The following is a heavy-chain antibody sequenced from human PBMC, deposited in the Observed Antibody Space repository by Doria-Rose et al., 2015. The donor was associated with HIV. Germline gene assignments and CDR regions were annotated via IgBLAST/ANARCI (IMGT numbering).Heavy chain of an antibody. V-gene: IGHV2-26*01. CDR1: GVSLSSPGMG. D-gene: IGHD6-13*01. Sequence: QVTLKESGPVLVKPTETLTLTCTVSGVSLSSPGMGASWIRQPPGKDLEWLANNFSDDERSYKTSLKSRLTIPRGTSKSQVVLTMTDMDPVDTATYYCARIKSSRWYHKYYLDFWGQGTLVIVSA. J-gene: IGHJ4*02. CDR3: ARIKSSRWYHKYYLDF. CDR2: NFSDDER.